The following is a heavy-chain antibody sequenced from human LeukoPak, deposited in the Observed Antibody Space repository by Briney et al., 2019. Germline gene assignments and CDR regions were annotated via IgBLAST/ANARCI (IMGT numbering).Heavy chain of an antibody. CDR1: GGSFSGYY. CDR3: ARELGYCSGGSCYLSHAWYYGMDV. CDR2: INHSGST. D-gene: IGHD2-15*01. Sequence: SETLSLTCAVYGGSFSGYYWSWIRQPPGKGLEWIGEINHSGSTNYNPSLKSRVTISVDTSKNQFSLKLSSVTAADTAVYYRARELGYCSGGSCYLSHAWYYGMDVWGQGTTVTVSS. V-gene: IGHV4-34*01. J-gene: IGHJ6*02.